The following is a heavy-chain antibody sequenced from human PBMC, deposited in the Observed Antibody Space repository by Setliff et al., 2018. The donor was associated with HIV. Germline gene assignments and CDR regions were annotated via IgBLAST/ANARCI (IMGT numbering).Heavy chain of an antibody. Sequence: SETLSLTCAVYGWSFNGYYWSWIRQPPGKGLEWIGYIYTSGSTNYNPSLKSRVTISVDTSKNQFSLKLSSVTAADTAVYYCARLSGSGSAAVGDIWGQGTMVTVSS. J-gene: IGHJ3*02. V-gene: IGHV4-4*08. CDR1: GWSFNGYY. D-gene: IGHD1-26*01. CDR3: ARLSGSGSAAVGDI. CDR2: IYTSGST.